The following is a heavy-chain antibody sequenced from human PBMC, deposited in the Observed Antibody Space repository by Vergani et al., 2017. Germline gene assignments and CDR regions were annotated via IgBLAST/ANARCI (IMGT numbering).Heavy chain of an antibody. CDR3: ARDTQLGSGGWYFDL. D-gene: IGHD7-27*01. V-gene: IGHV1-69*01. J-gene: IGHJ2*01. CDR1: GGTFSSYA. Sequence: QVQLVQSGAEVKKPGSSVKVSCKASGGTFSSYAISWVRQAPGQGLEWMGGIIPIFGTTNYAQKFQGRVTITADESTSTAYMGLSSLRSEDTAVYYCARDTQLGSGGWYFDLWGRGTLVTVSS. CDR2: IIPIFGTT.